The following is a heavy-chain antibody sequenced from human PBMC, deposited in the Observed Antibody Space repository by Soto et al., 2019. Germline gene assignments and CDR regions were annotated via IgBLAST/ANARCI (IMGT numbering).Heavy chain of an antibody. Sequence: QVQLVESGGGVVQPGTSLRLACAASGFTLSNIGMQWVRQAPGKGLEWVAVISAGGNTKYYADSVKGRFTISRDNSKNTLFLQMNSPRTEDTAVYYCAKESGGERYAAYFDLWGQGTLVTVSA. CDR2: ISAGGNTK. V-gene: IGHV3-30*18. D-gene: IGHD2-21*01. CDR3: AKESGGERYAAYFDL. J-gene: IGHJ4*02. CDR1: GFTLSNIG.